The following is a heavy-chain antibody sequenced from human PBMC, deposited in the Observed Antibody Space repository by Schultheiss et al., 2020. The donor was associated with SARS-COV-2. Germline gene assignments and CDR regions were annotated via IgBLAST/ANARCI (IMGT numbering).Heavy chain of an antibody. CDR1: GGSISSYY. CDR3: ARRRDSSGYYYENWFDP. Sequence: SETLSLTCTVSGGSISSYYWSWIRQPAGKGLEWIGRIYTSGSTYYNPSLKSRVTISVDTSKNQFSLKLSSVTAADTAVYYCARRRDSSGYYYENWFDPWGQGTLVTVSS. D-gene: IGHD3-22*01. J-gene: IGHJ5*02. CDR2: IYTSGST. V-gene: IGHV4-4*07.